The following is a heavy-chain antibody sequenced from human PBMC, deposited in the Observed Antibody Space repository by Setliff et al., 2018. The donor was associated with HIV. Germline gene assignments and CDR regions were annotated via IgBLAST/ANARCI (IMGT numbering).Heavy chain of an antibody. D-gene: IGHD3-10*01. CDR1: GHTFTNVD. V-gene: IGHV1-8*01. CDR2: MNPNSGVS. J-gene: IGHJ6*04. Sequence: GASVKVSCKASGHTFTNVDIQWLRRATGQGLEWMGWMNPNSGVSGYAQKFQGRVTMTRDTSISTAYMELSSLTSEDTGVYYCASGKGVGGVIITGGLDVWGKRTTVTVSS. CDR3: ASGKGVGGVIITGGLDV.